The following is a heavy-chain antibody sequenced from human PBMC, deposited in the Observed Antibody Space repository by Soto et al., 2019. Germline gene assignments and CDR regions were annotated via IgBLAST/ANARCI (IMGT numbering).Heavy chain of an antibody. Sequence: PGGSLRLSCAASGFTFSSYVMHWVRQAPGKGLEWVALISYDGSNKQYGDSVKGRFTISRDNSKNTLYLQVNSLRAEDTAVYYCARETPGSNPFDFWGQGTQVTVSS. J-gene: IGHJ4*02. CDR1: GFTFSSYV. D-gene: IGHD6-25*01. CDR3: ARETPGSNPFDF. V-gene: IGHV3-30*03. CDR2: ISYDGSNK.